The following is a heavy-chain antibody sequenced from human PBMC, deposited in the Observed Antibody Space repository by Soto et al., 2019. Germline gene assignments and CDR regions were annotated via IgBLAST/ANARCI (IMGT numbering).Heavy chain of an antibody. Sequence: EVQLVESGGGLVQPGGSLRLSCAASGFTFSSYAMSWVRQAPGKGLEWVSAISGSGGSTYYADSVKGRFTISRDNSKNTLYLQMNSLRAEDTAVYYCAKDLPSISLTIFGVVRAGGMDVWGQGTTVTVSS. V-gene: IGHV3-23*04. D-gene: IGHD3-3*01. CDR2: ISGSGGST. CDR3: AKDLPSISLTIFGVVRAGGMDV. CDR1: GFTFSSYA. J-gene: IGHJ6*02.